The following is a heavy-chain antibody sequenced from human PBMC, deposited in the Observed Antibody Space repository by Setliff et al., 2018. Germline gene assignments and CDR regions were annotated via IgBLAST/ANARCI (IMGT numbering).Heavy chain of an antibody. CDR1: GFTFRSYA. J-gene: IGHJ4*02. CDR3: ARDRYRHLHPIGY. Sequence: GGSLRLSCAASGFTFRSYAMHWVRQAPGKGLEWVAIIWYDGRNKYYADSVYGRFTVSRDNSKNTLYLQMNSLRVEDTAVYYCARDRYRHLHPIGYWGQGTLVTVSS. D-gene: IGHD1-26*01. V-gene: IGHV3-33*01. CDR2: IWYDGRNK.